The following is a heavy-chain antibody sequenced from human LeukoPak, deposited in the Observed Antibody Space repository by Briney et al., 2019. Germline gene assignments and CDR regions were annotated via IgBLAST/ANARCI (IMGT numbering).Heavy chain of an antibody. CDR1: GGSISSGGYY. V-gene: IGHV4-31*03. CDR2: IYYSGST. Sequence: SDTLSLTCTVSGGSISSGGYYWIWIRQHPGKGLEWIGYIYYSGSTYYNPSLKSRVTISVDTSKNQFSLKLSSVTAADTAVYYCARSHYYDSSGYHGPFDYWGQGTLVTVSS. J-gene: IGHJ4*02. D-gene: IGHD3-22*01. CDR3: ARSHYYDSSGYHGPFDY.